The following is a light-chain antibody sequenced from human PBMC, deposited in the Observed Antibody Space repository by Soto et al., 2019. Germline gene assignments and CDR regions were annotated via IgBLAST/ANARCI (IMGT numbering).Light chain of an antibody. CDR2: DAS. J-gene: IGKJ4*01. CDR1: QSVTNF. CDR3: QQRSNWPLT. V-gene: IGKV3-11*01. Sequence: EIVLTQSPATLSLSPGERATLSCRASQSVTNFLAWYQQKLGQAPRLLIYDASKRATGIPGRFSGSGSGTDFTLTIANLEPEDFAVYYCQQRSNWPLTFGGGTKVQIK.